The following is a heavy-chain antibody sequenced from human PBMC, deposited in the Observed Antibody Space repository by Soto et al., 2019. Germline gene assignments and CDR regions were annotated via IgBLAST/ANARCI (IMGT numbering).Heavy chain of an antibody. V-gene: IGHV3-7*01. Sequence: HPGGSLRLSCAASGFSFSNYWMTWFRQAPGKGLEWVANINQDGSEKYYHFTGYSDSVKGRFTISRDNAKNSLYLQMNILRAEDTAVYYCARSTGWYPDYWGQGTLVTVSS. D-gene: IGHD6-19*01. CDR2: INQDGSEK. CDR1: GFSFSNYW. CDR3: ARSTGWYPDY. J-gene: IGHJ4*02.